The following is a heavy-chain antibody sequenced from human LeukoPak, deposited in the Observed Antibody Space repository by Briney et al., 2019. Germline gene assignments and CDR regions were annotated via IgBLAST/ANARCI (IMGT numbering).Heavy chain of an antibody. D-gene: IGHD1-26*01. CDR1: GITLSDSA. CDR2: IDRPAKSYAT. J-gene: IGHJ5*02. CDR3: TRHRGTYNWLDP. Sequence: GGSLRLSCAASGITLSDSAIHCVRQASGKGLEWVGLIDRPAKSYATAYGASVGGRFTISRDDSKNTAYLQMDSLKTEDTAIYYCTRHRGTYNWLDPWGQGTLVTVSS. V-gene: IGHV3-73*01.